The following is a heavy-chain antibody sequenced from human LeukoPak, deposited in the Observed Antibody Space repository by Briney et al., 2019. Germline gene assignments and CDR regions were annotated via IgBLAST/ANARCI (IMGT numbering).Heavy chain of an antibody. D-gene: IGHD6-13*01. J-gene: IGHJ6*03. CDR3: AREVGAAAVRYYMDV. Sequence: PSETLSLTCTVSGGSISNYYWSWIRQPPRKGLEWIGYIYYSGSTKYNPSLKSRVTISVDTSKNQVSLELSSVTAADTAVYYCAREVGAAAVRYYMDVWGKGTTVTVSS. CDR2: IYYSGST. CDR1: GGSISNYY. V-gene: IGHV4-59*01.